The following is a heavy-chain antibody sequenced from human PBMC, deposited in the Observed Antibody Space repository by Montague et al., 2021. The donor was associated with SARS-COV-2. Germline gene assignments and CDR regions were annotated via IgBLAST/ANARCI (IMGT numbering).Heavy chain of an antibody. D-gene: IGHD2-15*01. CDR2: MHSAGRT. V-gene: IGHV4-59*01. J-gene: IGHJ4*02. Sequence: SETLSLTCSVSGGSINNYFWGWIRQSPGQGLEWVGYMHSAGRTAYNPSRKSRVIISVDTPKTQISLKLSSVSAADTALYYCARAVVGAKTATIESWGQGTLVTVSS. CDR3: ARAVVGAKTATIES. CDR1: GGSINNYF.